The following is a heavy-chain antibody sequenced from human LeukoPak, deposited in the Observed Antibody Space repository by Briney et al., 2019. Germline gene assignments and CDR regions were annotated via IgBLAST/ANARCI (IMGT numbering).Heavy chain of an antibody. CDR3: AGHSLEVWSYGMDV. CDR2: IYYSGST. D-gene: IGHD3-16*01. CDR1: GGSISSYY. V-gene: IGHV4-59*08. Sequence: SETLSLTCTVSGGSISSYYWSWIRQPPGKGLEWIGYIYYSGSTNYNPSLKSRVTISVDTSKNQFSLKLSSVTATDTAVYYCAGHSLEVWSYGMDVWGQGTTVTVS. J-gene: IGHJ6*02.